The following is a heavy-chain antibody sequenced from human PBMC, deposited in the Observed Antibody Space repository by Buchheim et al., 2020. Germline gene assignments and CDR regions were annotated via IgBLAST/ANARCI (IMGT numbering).Heavy chain of an antibody. CDR2: IYYSGST. CDR3: ARDQDFWSGYYSYGMDV. J-gene: IGHJ6*02. CDR1: GGSVSSGSYY. Sequence: QVQLQESGPGLVKPSETLSLTCTVSGGSVSSGSYYWSWIRQPPGKGLEWIGYIYYSGSTKYNPSLKSRVTISVDTSKNQFSLKLSSVTAADTAVYYCARDQDFWSGYYSYGMDVWGQGTT. V-gene: IGHV4-61*01. D-gene: IGHD3-3*01.